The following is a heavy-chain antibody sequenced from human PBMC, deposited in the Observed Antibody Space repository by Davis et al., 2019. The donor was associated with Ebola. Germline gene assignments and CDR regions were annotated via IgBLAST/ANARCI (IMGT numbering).Heavy chain of an antibody. J-gene: IGHJ6*04. CDR3: ARDGDYGDYGGMDV. Sequence: ASVKVSCKASGYTFTDYNIHWMRQAPGQGLEWLGRVILKSGATNYAQRFQGRVTMTGDTSTSTVYMELSSLRSEDTAVYYCARDGDYGDYGGMDVWGKGTTVTVSS. CDR2: VILKSGAT. D-gene: IGHD4-17*01. CDR1: GYTFTDYN. V-gene: IGHV1-2*06.